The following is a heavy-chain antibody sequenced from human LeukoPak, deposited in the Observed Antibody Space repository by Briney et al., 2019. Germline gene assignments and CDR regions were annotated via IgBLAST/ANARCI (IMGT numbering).Heavy chain of an antibody. CDR1: GYTFTGYY. Sequence: ASVKVSCKASGYTFTGYYMHWVRQAPGQGLEWMGWINPNSGGTNYAQKFQGRVTMTRDTSISTAYMELSRLRSDDTAVYYCGRLSYYGSGSWFDYWGQGTLVTVSS. V-gene: IGHV1-2*02. D-gene: IGHD3-10*01. CDR3: GRLSYYGSGSWFDY. CDR2: INPNSGGT. J-gene: IGHJ4*02.